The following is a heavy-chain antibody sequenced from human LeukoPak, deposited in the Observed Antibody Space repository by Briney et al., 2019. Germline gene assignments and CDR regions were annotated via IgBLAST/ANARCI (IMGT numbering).Heavy chain of an antibody. CDR2: IKEDGSEK. D-gene: IGHD1-26*01. V-gene: IGHV3-7*05. J-gene: IGHJ4*02. Sequence: GGSLRLSRAASGLTFSSHWMNWVRQAPGKGLEWVANIKEDGSEKYYVDSVKGRFTISRDNAKNSLCLQMNSLRAEDTAIYYCVRSGGYWGQGTLVTVSS. CDR1: GLTFSSHW. CDR3: VRSGGY.